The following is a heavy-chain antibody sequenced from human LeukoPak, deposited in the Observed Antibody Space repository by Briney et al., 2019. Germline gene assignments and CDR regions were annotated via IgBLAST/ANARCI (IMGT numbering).Heavy chain of an antibody. Sequence: GGSLRLSCAASGFTFSSYWMSWVRQAPGKGLEWVANIQQDGSAKYYVDSVKGRLTISRDNAKNSLYLQMNSLRAEDTAVYYCARPNSGSYSRPGRYGMDVWGQGTTVTVSS. CDR1: GFTFSSYW. CDR2: IQQDGSAK. V-gene: IGHV3-7*01. D-gene: IGHD1-26*01. J-gene: IGHJ6*02. CDR3: ARPNSGSYSRPGRYGMDV.